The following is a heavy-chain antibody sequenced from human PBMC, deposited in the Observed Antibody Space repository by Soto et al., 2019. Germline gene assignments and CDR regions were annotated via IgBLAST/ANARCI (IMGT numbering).Heavy chain of an antibody. V-gene: IGHV3-23*01. CDR1: GFTFSSYA. CDR2: ISGSGGST. J-gene: IGHJ3*02. CDR3: AKDYDILTGYALHAFDI. Sequence: PGGSLRLSCAASGFTFSSYAMSWVRQAPGKGLEWVSAISGSGGSTYYADSVKGRFTISRDNSKNTLYLQMNSLRAEDTAVYYCAKDYDILTGYALHAFDIWGQGTMVTVSS. D-gene: IGHD3-9*01.